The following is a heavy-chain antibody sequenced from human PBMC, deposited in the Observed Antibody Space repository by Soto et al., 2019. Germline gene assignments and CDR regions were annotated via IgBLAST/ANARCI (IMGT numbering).Heavy chain of an antibody. V-gene: IGHV4-30-4*01. CDR2: IYYSGST. D-gene: IGHD3-3*01. J-gene: IGHJ4*02. CDR1: GGSISSGDYY. Sequence: SETLSLTCTVSGGSISSGDYYWSWIRQPPGKGLEWIGYIYYSGSTYYNPSLKSRVTISVDTSKNQFSLKLSSVTAADTAVYYCARGGYDFWSGYYENYYFDYWGQGTLVTVSS. CDR3: ARGGYDFWSGYYENYYFDY.